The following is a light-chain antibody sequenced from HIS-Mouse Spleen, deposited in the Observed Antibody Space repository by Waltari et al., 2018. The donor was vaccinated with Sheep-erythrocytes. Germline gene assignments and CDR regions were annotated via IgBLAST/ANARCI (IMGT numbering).Light chain of an antibody. CDR2: EGS. CDR3: CSYAGSSTPWV. V-gene: IGLV2-23*01. Sequence: PGQSITISCTGTSSDVGSYNLISWYQQHPVKAPKLMIYEGSKRPSGVSNRFSGSKSGNTASLTISGLQAEDEADYYCCSYAGSSTPWVFGGGTKLTVL. CDR1: SSDVGSYNL. J-gene: IGLJ3*02.